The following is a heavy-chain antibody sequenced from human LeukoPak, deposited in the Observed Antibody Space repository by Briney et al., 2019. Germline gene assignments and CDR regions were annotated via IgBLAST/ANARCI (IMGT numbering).Heavy chain of an antibody. CDR2: ISYDGSNQ. CDR3: ANSPDSSGYFDY. CDR1: GFTFSSYT. D-gene: IGHD3-22*01. J-gene: IGHJ4*02. Sequence: GGSLRLSCAASGFTFSSYTMHWVRQAPGKGLEWVAVISYDGSNQYYADSVKGRFTISRDNSKSTLYLQMNSLRAEDTAVYYCANSPDSSGYFDYWGQGTLVTVSS. V-gene: IGHV3-30*04.